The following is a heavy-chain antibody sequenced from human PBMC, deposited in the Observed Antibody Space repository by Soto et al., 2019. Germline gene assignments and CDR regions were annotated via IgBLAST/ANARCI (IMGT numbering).Heavy chain of an antibody. CDR1: GGTFSSYA. D-gene: IGHD6-13*01. CDR3: ARDSSRIAAVNWFDP. V-gene: IGHV1-69*06. Sequence: SVKVSCKASGGTFSSYAISWVRQAPGQGLEWMGGIIPIFGTANYAQKFQGRVTITADKSTSTAYMELSSLRSEDTAVYYCARDSSRIAAVNWFDPWGQGTLVTVSS. J-gene: IGHJ5*02. CDR2: IIPIFGTA.